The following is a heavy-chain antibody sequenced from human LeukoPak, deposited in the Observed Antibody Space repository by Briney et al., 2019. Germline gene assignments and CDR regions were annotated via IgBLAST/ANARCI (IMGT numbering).Heavy chain of an antibody. J-gene: IGHJ4*02. Sequence: PSGTLSLTCTVSGGSIDSTSYYWAWTRQAPGKGLEWIGSLYYSESSYYNPSLRSRVTILADTSKNQFSLELNSVTAADTAVFYCARRLRPGDYFDYWGQGILVTVSS. CDR3: ARRLRPGDYFDY. V-gene: IGHV4-39*01. CDR2: LYYSESS. D-gene: IGHD3-16*01. CDR1: GGSIDSTSYY.